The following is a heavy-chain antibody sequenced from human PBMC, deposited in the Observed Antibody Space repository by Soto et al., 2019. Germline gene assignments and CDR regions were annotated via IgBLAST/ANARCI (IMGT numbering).Heavy chain of an antibody. V-gene: IGHV1-18*01. D-gene: IGHD6-13*01. CDR1: GYMFTSYG. CDR3: PRDWAYSGPFDH. CDR2: ISAHNGNT. Sequence: QVQLVQSGAEVKKPGASVKVSCKASGYMFTSYGISWVRQAPGQGLEWMGWISAHNGNTKNAQKFQGRVTMTTDTSRRTAYRELGSLRSDDTPVYYWPRDWAYSGPFDHWGQGTLVTVSS. J-gene: IGHJ4*02.